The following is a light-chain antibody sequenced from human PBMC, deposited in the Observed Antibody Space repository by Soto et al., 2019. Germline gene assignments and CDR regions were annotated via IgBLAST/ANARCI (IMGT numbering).Light chain of an antibody. CDR1: QSLINF. V-gene: IGKV3-11*01. CDR3: QQRSNWPDA. Sequence: GLTQSPATLSLSPGERATLSCRASQSLINFVACYQHKPGQPPRLLIYDASKRATGIPTRFSGSGSGTDFTLTISSLQPEDFAVYYCQQRSNWPDAFGQGTRLEIK. J-gene: IGKJ5*01. CDR2: DAS.